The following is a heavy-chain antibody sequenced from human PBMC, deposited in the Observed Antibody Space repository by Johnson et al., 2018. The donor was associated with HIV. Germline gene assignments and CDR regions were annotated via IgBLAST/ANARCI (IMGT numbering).Heavy chain of an antibody. Sequence: QVQLVESGGGVVQPGRSLRLSCAASGFTFSSYGMHWVRQAPGKGLEWVAVIWYDGSNKYYADSVKGRFTISRDNSKNTLYLQMNSLRAEDKAVYYCAKDRNWGRFFDGFDIWGRGTMVTVSS. J-gene: IGHJ3*02. CDR1: GFTFSSYG. CDR2: IWYDGSNK. CDR3: AKDRNWGRFFDGFDI. V-gene: IGHV3-33*06. D-gene: IGHD7-27*01.